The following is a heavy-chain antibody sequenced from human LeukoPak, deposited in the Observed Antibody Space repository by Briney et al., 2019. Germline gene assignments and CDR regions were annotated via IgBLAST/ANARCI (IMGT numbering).Heavy chain of an antibody. CDR2: IKQDGSEK. D-gene: IGHD3-16*02. V-gene: IGHV3-7*01. Sequence: GGSLRLSCAASGFTFSSYWMSWVRQAPGKGLEWVANIKQDGSEKYYVDSVKGRFTISRDNAKKTLYLQMNSLRAEDTAVYYCARDKSIMITFGGVIVSYWGQGTLVTVSS. CDR3: ARDKSIMITFGGVIVSY. CDR1: GFTFSSYW. J-gene: IGHJ4*02.